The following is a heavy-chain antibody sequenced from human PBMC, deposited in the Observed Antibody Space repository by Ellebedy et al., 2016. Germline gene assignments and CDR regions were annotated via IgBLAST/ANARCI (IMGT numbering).Heavy chain of an antibody. CDR2: INHSGST. D-gene: IGHD3-22*01. V-gene: IGHV4-34*01. J-gene: IGHJ5*01. CDR3: ARGRRYYESSGYYLDS. Sequence: GSLRLXXAVYGGSFSGYYWSWIRQPPGKGLEWIGEINHSGSTNYNPSLKSRVTISVDTSKNQFSLKLSSVTAADMAVYYCARGRRYYESSGYYLDSWGQGTLVTVSS. CDR1: GGSFSGYY.